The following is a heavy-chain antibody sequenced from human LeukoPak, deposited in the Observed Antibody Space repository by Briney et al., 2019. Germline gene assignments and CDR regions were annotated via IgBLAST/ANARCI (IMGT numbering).Heavy chain of an antibody. V-gene: IGHV4-59*01. D-gene: IGHD3-22*01. CDR3: ARDHEDYYDSSGYYSWFDP. CDR1: GGSISSYY. CDR2: IYYSGST. Sequence: SETLSLTCTVSGGSISSYYWSWIRQPPGKGLEWIGYIYYSGSTNYNPSLKGRVTISVDTSKNQFSLKLSSVTAADTAVYYCARDHEDYYDSSGYYSWFDPWGQGTLVTVSS. J-gene: IGHJ5*02.